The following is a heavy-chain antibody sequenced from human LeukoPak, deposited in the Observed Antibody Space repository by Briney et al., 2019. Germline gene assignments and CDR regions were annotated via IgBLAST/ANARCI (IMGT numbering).Heavy chain of an antibody. J-gene: IGHJ6*02. CDR1: GFTVSTNY. V-gene: IGHV3-53*01. Sequence: GGSLRLSCAASGFTVSTNYMSWARQAPGKGLEWVSVIYSGGTTNYADSVKGRFTISRDNSKNTVYLQMNSLRAEDTAVYYCARGGYAHYYGMDVWGQGTTVTVSS. D-gene: IGHD5-18*01. CDR3: ARGGYAHYYGMDV. CDR2: IYSGGTT.